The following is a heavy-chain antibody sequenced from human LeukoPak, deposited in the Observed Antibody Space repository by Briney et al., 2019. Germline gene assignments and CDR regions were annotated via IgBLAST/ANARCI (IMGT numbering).Heavy chain of an antibody. CDR3: AREKDSSSWYPHFDY. CDR1: GFTFSSYA. J-gene: IGHJ4*02. D-gene: IGHD6-13*01. Sequence: GGSLRLSCAASGFTFSSYAMHWVRQAPGKGLEWVAVISYDGSNKYYADSVKGRFTISRDNSKNTLYLQMNSLRAEDTAVYYCAREKDSSSWYPHFDYWGQGTLVTASS. CDR2: ISYDGSNK. V-gene: IGHV3-30*04.